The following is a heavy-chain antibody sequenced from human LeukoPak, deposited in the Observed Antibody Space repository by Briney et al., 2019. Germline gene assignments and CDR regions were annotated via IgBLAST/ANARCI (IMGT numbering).Heavy chain of an antibody. CDR3: TRHAVLSREFWFAP. J-gene: IGHJ5*02. D-gene: IGHD5-24*01. V-gene: IGHV5-51*01. CDR2: IYPLDSDT. Sequence: GESLKISCKGSGYSFTNYWIAWVRQMPGKGLEWMGIIYPLDSDTTYSPSFQGQVTISADKSMSTAYLQWSSLKASDITMYHCTRHAVLSREFWFAPWGEGTQVTVSS. CDR1: GYSFTNYW.